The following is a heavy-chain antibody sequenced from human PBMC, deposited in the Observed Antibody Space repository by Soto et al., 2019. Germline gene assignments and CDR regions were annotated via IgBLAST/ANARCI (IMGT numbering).Heavy chain of an antibody. D-gene: IGHD6-13*01. CDR2: ISYDGSNK. CDR1: GFTFSSYA. J-gene: IGHJ4*02. V-gene: IGHV3-30-3*01. CDR3: ARGDSRRTTDY. Sequence: QVQLVESGGGVVQPGRSLRLSCAASGFTFSSYAMHWVRQAPGKGLEWVAVISYDGSNKYYADSVKGRFTISRDNSKNTLYLQMNSPRAEDTAVYYCARGDSRRTTDYWGQGTLVTVSS.